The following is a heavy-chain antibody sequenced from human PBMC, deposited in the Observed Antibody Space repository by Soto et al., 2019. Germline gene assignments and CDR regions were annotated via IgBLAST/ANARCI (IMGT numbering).Heavy chain of an antibody. V-gene: IGHV1-69*12. J-gene: IGHJ6*02. D-gene: IGHD6-13*01. CDR1: GGTFSNYA. CDR3: ASPAAGTGSYYYGMDV. CDR2: IIPIFGTA. Sequence: QVQLVQSGADVEKPGSSGKVSCKASGGTFSNYAISWVRQAPGQGLEWMGGIIPIFGTANYAQKFQGRVTIAADESTSTAYMELSSLRSDDTAVYYCASPAAGTGSYYYGMDVWGQGTTVTVSS.